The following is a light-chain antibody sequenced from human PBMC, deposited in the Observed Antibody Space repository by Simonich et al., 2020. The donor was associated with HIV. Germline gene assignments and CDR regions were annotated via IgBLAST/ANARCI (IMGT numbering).Light chain of an antibody. V-gene: IGKV1-9*01. J-gene: IGKJ2*01. Sequence: DIQLTQSTSFLSSSVGDRVTITCRASQGISSYLAWYQQKPGKAPKLLIYAASTLQSVVPYRFSGSGSGTEFTLTISSLQPEDFATYYCQQLNSYPYTFGQGTKLEIK. CDR3: QQLNSYPYT. CDR1: QGISSY. CDR2: AAS.